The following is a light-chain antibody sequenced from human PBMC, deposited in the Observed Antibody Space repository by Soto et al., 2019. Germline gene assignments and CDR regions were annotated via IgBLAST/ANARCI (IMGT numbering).Light chain of an antibody. CDR1: QSVTTTY. V-gene: IGKV3-20*01. CDR3: QHYGSLPRT. Sequence: ETVLTQSPGTLSLSPGERATLSCRASQSVTTTYLAWYQQKPGQAPRLLIYNIDSRAAGIPDRFSGSGSGTDFTLSINRLEPEDFAVYYCQHYGSLPRTFGQGTKVEI. J-gene: IGKJ2*02. CDR2: NID.